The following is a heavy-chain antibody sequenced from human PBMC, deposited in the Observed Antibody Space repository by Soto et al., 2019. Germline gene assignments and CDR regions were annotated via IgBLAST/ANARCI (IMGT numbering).Heavy chain of an antibody. D-gene: IGHD3-10*01. Sequence: SETLSLTCTVSGGSISSGDYYWSWIRQPPGKGLEWIGYIYYSGSTYYNPSLKSRVTISVDTSKNQFSLKLSSVTAADTALYYCARGLEGSYLDYWGQGTLVTVSS. V-gene: IGHV4-30-4*01. CDR2: IYYSGST. J-gene: IGHJ4*02. CDR3: ARGLEGSYLDY. CDR1: GGSISSGDYY.